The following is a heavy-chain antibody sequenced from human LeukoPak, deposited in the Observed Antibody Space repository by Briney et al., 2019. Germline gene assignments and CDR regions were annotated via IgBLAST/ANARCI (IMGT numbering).Heavy chain of an antibody. Sequence: GGSLRLSCAASGFTFSSYSMNWVRQAPGKGLEWVSSISSSSSYIYYADSVKGRFTISRDNAKNSLYLQMNSLKAEDTAVYYCARRKGGYDLDYWGQGTLVTVSS. D-gene: IGHD5-12*01. J-gene: IGHJ4*02. CDR1: GFTFSSYS. V-gene: IGHV3-21*01. CDR2: ISSSSSYI. CDR3: ARRKGGYDLDY.